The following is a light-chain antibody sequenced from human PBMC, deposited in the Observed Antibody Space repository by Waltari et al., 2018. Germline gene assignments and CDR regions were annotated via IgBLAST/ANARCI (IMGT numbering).Light chain of an antibody. J-gene: IGLJ1*01. CDR1: SSDVGGYDF. CDR3: CSYAVTSSSYV. V-gene: IGLV2-11*01. Sequence: QSVLTQPPSVSGSPGHSVTISCTGTSSDVGGYDFVSWYQQDPGKAPKLLIFDVTKRPSRVPSRFPASKSGNTASLTISGLQAEDEADYYCCSYAVTSSSYVFGGGTKVIV. CDR2: DVT.